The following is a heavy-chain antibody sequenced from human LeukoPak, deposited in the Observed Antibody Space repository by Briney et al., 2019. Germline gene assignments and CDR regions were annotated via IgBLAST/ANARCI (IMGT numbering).Heavy chain of an antibody. V-gene: IGHV3-33*01. CDR2: IWYDGSNK. Sequence: QSGGSLRLSCAASGFTFSSYGMRWVRQAPGKGLEWVAVIWYDGSNKYYADSVKGRFTISRDNSKNTLYLQMNSLRAEDTAVYYCARALGSSSWYERYYCGMDVWGQGTTVTVSS. J-gene: IGHJ6*02. CDR3: ARALGSSSWYERYYCGMDV. D-gene: IGHD6-13*01. CDR1: GFTFSSYG.